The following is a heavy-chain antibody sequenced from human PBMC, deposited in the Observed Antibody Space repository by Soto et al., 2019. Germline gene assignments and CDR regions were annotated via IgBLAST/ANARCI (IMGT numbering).Heavy chain of an antibody. Sequence: ASETXXXTCTVSGGSISSSSYYWGWIRQPPGKGLEWIGSIYYSGSTYYNPSLKSRVTISVDTSKNQFSLKLSSVTAADTAVYYCASHLWLVYGGQVNWFDPWGQGTLVTVSS. CDR3: ASHLWLVYGGQVNWFDP. D-gene: IGHD6-19*01. J-gene: IGHJ5*02. CDR2: IYYSGST. CDR1: GGSISSSSYY. V-gene: IGHV4-39*01.